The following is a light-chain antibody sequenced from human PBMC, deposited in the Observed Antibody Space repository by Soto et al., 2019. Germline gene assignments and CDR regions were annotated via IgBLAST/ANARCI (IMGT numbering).Light chain of an antibody. CDR2: DAS. CDR3: QQYNSYWT. CDR1: QSISSW. Sequence: DIHMTQSPSSLAASVGDRVTITCRASQSISSWLAWYQQKPGKAPKLLIYDASSLESGVPSRFSGSGSGTEFTLTISSLQPDDFATYYCQQYNSYWTFDQGTKVDI. V-gene: IGKV1-5*01. J-gene: IGKJ1*01.